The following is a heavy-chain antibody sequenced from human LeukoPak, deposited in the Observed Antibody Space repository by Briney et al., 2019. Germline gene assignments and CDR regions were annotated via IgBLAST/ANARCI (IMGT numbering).Heavy chain of an antibody. CDR1: GGSISGYY. CDR2: IYYSGST. J-gene: IGHJ6*02. CDR3: ARDSGYASGWYGMSGSYYYGMDV. V-gene: IGHV4-59*01. Sequence: SETLSLTCTVSGGSISGYYWNWIRQPPGKGLEWIGYIYYSGSTNYNPSLKSRVTTSVDMSKNQFSLQLSSVTAADTAVYYCARDSGYASGWYGMSGSYYYGMDVWGQGTTVTVSS. D-gene: IGHD6-19*01.